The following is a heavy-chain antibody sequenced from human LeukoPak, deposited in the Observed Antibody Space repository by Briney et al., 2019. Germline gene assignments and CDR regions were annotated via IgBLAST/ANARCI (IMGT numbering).Heavy chain of an antibody. CDR3: ARACRYYDILTGYPPQHDAFDI. Sequence: SVKVSCKASGGTFSSYAISWVRQAPGQGLEWMGGIIPIFGTANYAQKFQGRVTITADESTSTAYMELSSLRSEDTAVYYCARACRYYDILTGYPPQHDAFDIWGQGTMVTVSS. V-gene: IGHV1-69*13. CDR2: IIPIFGTA. D-gene: IGHD3-9*01. CDR1: GGTFSSYA. J-gene: IGHJ3*02.